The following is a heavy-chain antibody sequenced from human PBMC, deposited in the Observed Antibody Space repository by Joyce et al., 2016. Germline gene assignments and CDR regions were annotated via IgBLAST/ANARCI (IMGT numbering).Heavy chain of an antibody. Sequence: EVQLVESGGGLVKPGGSLRLSCAASGFSFRNAWVTWVRQGQGKGLEWVGRVKSKSQGGTTDYAAHVKGRFTISRDDSRDTAYLQMNSLKSEDTGVYFCVTGLCIGTACHWDDAFDVWGQGTMVTVSS. CDR2: VKSKSQGGTT. J-gene: IGHJ3*01. V-gene: IGHV3-15*01. D-gene: IGHD2-2*01. CDR1: GFSFRNAW. CDR3: VTGLCIGTACHWDDAFDV.